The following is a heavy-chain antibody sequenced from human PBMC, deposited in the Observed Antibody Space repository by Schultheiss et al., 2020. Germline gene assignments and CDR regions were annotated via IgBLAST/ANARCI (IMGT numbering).Heavy chain of an antibody. J-gene: IGHJ6*02. Sequence: GESLKISCAASGFTFSSYAMHWVRQAPGKGLEWVSAISGSGDSTDYADSVKGRFTISRDNSKNTLYLQMSSLSAEDTAVYYCARDRDGMDVWGQGAMVPV. CDR3: ARDRDGMDV. CDR2: ISGSGDST. CDR1: GFTFSSYA. V-gene: IGHV3-23*01.